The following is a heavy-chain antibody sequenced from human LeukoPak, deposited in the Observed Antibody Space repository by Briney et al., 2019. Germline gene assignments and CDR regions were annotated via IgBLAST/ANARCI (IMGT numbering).Heavy chain of an antibody. CDR2: INPNSGGT. CDR3: ARARTYYYDSSGYYYDHDAFDI. D-gene: IGHD3-22*01. CDR1: GYTFTGYY. V-gene: IGHV1-2*02. Sequence: ASVKVSCKASGYTFTGYYMHWVRQAPGQGLEWMGWINPNSGGTNYAQKFQGRVTMTRDTSISTAYMELSRLRSDDTAVYYCARARTYYYDSSGYYYDHDAFDIWGQGTMVTVSS. J-gene: IGHJ3*02.